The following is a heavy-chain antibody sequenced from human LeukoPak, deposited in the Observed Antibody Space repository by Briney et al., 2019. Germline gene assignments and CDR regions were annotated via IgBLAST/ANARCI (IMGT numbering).Heavy chain of an antibody. V-gene: IGHV1-2*02. CDR3: ALSRDGYN. CDR2: INPNSGGT. D-gene: IGHD5-24*01. CDR1: GYTFTGYY. J-gene: IGHJ4*02. Sequence: ASVKVSCKASGYTFTGYYMHWVRQAPGQGLEWMGWINPNSGGTNYAQRFQGRVTMTTDTPIGTAYMELSSLRSDDTAVYYCALSRDGYNWGQGTLVTVSS.